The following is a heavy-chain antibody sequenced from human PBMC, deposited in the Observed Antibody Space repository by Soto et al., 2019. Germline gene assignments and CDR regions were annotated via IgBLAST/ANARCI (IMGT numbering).Heavy chain of an antibody. J-gene: IGHJ4*02. V-gene: IGHV4-59*01. CDR1: GDSISSYY. D-gene: IGHD2-2*01. Sequence: SETLSLTCIVSGDSISSYYWSWIRHSPGKGLEWIGYIFYTGSTNYNPSLKSRVTISVDTSKNQFSLNLSSVTAADTAVYYCARVPDYWGQGILVTVSS. CDR2: IFYTGST. CDR3: ARVPDY.